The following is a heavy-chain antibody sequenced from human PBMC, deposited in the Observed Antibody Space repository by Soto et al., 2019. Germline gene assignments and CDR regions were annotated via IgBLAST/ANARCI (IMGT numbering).Heavy chain of an antibody. D-gene: IGHD6-6*01. J-gene: IGHJ5*02. CDR3: ARGLAIAARRTWFDP. CDR1: GFTFSSYW. CDR2: IKQDGSEK. V-gene: IGHV3-7*01. Sequence: EVQLVESGGGLVQPGGSLRLSCAASGFTFSSYWMSWVRQAPGKGLEWVANIKQDGSEKYNVDSVKGRFTISRDNAKNSLYLQMNSLRAEDTAVYYCARGLAIAARRTWFDPWGQGTLVTVSS.